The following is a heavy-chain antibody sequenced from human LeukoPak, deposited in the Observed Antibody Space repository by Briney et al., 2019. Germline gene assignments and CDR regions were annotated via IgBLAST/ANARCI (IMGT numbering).Heavy chain of an antibody. Sequence: GRSLRLSCAASGSTFSSYAMHWVRQAPGKGLEWVAVISYDGSNKYYADSVKGRFTISRDNSKNTLYLQMNSLRAEDTAVYYCARLSGYEKGYVFDIWGQGTMVTVSS. CDR1: GSTFSSYA. V-gene: IGHV3-30-3*01. D-gene: IGHD5-12*01. CDR3: ARLSGYEKGYVFDI. J-gene: IGHJ3*02. CDR2: ISYDGSNK.